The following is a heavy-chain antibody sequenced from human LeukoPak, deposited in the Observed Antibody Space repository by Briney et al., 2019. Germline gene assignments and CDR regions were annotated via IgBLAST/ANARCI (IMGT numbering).Heavy chain of an antibody. J-gene: IGHJ4*02. V-gene: IGHV3-23*01. D-gene: IGHD3-10*01. CDR3: AKAHYFGSGSFDH. Sequence: GGSLRLSCTASGFIFSSYAMNWVRQAPGKGLEWVSVMTSSGGGTDYADSVKGRLTISRDNFKNTLYLQMNSLRAEDTAVYYCAKAHYFGSGSFDHWGQGTLVTVSP. CDR1: GFIFSSYA. CDR2: MTSSGGGT.